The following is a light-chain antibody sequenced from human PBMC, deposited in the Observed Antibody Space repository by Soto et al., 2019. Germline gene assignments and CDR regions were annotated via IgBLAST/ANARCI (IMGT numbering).Light chain of an antibody. CDR1: HTISSSY. V-gene: IGKV3-20*01. CDR3: QQYVTSSPRT. Sequence: EIVLTQSPGTLSLSPGERATLSCRASHTISSSYLAWYQQKPGQAPRLLMYGISRRATGIPDRFSGSGSGTDFTLTSTRLEHEDVAVYYCQQYVTSSPRTFGPGTKVEIK. J-gene: IGKJ1*01. CDR2: GIS.